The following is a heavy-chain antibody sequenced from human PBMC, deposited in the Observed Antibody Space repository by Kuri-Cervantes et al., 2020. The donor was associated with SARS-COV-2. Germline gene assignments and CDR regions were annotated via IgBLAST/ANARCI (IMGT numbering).Heavy chain of an antibody. D-gene: IGHD3-3*01. CDR1: GGTFSSYA. Sequence: ASVKVSCKASGGTFSSYAISWVRQAPGQGLEWMGIINPSGGSTSYAQKFQGRVTMTRDTSTSTVYMELSSLRSEDAAVYYCAREGETIFGVVIIKGVLDYWGQGTLVTVSS. CDR2: INPSGGST. CDR3: AREGETIFGVVIIKGVLDY. V-gene: IGHV1-46*01. J-gene: IGHJ4*02.